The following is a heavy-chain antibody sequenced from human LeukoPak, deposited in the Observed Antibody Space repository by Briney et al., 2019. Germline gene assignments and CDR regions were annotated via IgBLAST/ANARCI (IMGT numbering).Heavy chain of an antibody. CDR1: GGSFSSYY. D-gene: IGHD3-10*01. CDR2: INHSGST. V-gene: IGHV4-34*01. Sequence: LETLSLTCAVYGGSFSSYYWSWIRQPPGKGLKWSGEINHSGSTNYNPSLKSRVTISVDTSKNQFSLKLSSVTAADTAVYYCARGNRWFGVLIHYYYYMDVWGKGTTVTVSS. J-gene: IGHJ6*03. CDR3: ARGNRWFGVLIHYYYYMDV.